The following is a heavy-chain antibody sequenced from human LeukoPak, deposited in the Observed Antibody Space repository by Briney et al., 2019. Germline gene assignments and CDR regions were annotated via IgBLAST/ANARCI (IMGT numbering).Heavy chain of an antibody. J-gene: IGHJ1*01. CDR1: GGSFSGYY. Sequence: ASETLSLTCAVYGGSFSGYYWSWIRQPPGKGLEWIGEINHSGSTNYNPPLKSRVTISVDTSKNQFSLKLSSVTAADTAVYYCASVYSSSPEYFQHWGQGTLVTVSS. CDR3: ASVYSSSPEYFQH. CDR2: INHSGST. D-gene: IGHD6-6*01. V-gene: IGHV4-34*01.